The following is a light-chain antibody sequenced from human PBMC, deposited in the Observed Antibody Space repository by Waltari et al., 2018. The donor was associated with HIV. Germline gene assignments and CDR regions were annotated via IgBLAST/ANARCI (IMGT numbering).Light chain of an antibody. CDR3: QQYGNSPPLT. Sequence: EIVLTQSPATLSLSPGERATLSCGASQSVRTSYLAWYQQKPGLAPRLLIYDASSRATGIPDRFSASGSGRNFTLTISRLEPEDFAVYYCQQYGNSPPLTFGQGTRLEIK. CDR1: QSVRTSY. V-gene: IGKV3D-20*01. CDR2: DAS. J-gene: IGKJ5*01.